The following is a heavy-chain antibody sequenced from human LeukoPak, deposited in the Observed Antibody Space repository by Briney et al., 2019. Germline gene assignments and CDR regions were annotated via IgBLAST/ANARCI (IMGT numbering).Heavy chain of an antibody. CDR2: ISWNSGSI. D-gene: IGHD2/OR15-2a*01. Sequence: GRSLRLSCATSGFTFDDYAMHWVRQAPGKGLEWVSGISWNSGSIGYADSVKGRFTISRDNAKNSLYLQMNSLRAEDTAVYYCAKDYFCLDYWGQGTLVTVSS. CDR1: GFTFDDYA. J-gene: IGHJ4*01. CDR3: AKDYFCLDY. V-gene: IGHV3-9*01.